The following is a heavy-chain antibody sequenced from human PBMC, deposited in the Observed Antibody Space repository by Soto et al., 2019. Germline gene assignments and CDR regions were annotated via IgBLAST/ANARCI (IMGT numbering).Heavy chain of an antibody. J-gene: IGHJ4*02. CDR3: ARGYSYTQPVFDY. V-gene: IGHV3-53*01. CDR1: GFTVSNNY. CDR2: IYSSGST. Sequence: EVQLVESGGGLIQPGGSLRLSCAASGFTVSNNYMTWVRQAPGKGLEWVSFIYSSGSTYYADSVKGRFTISRDNFKNTLYLQMNSLRAEDTAFYYCARGYSYTQPVFDYWGLGTLVTVSS. D-gene: IGHD5-18*01.